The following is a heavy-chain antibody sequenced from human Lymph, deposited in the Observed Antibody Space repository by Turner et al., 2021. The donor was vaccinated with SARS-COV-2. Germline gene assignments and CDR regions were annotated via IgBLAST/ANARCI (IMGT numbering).Heavy chain of an antibody. CDR1: GFPFSSYS. Sequence: EVQLVESGGGLVKHGGSLRLSCAASGFPFSSYSMNWVRQAPGKGLEWVSSITFSSSYIYYADSVKGRFTISRDNAKNSLYLQMNSLRAEDTAVYYCARGPPDFPYYFDYWGQGTLVTVSS. J-gene: IGHJ4*02. V-gene: IGHV3-21*01. CDR3: ARGPPDFPYYFDY. CDR2: ITFSSSYI. D-gene: IGHD2-21*02.